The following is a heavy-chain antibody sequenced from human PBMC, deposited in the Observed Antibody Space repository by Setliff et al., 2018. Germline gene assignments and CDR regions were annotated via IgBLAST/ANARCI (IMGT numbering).Heavy chain of an antibody. Sequence: SETLSLTCTVSGGSISSSYWSWIRQPPGKGLEWIGYIYSSGSTNYNPSLKSRVTISVDTSKNQFSLKLSPVTAADTAVYYCARAAKYDSSSYYGLWLDPWGQGTLVTVSS. D-gene: IGHD3-22*01. V-gene: IGHV4-59*01. CDR1: GGSISSSY. CDR3: ARAAKYDSSSYYGLWLDP. CDR2: IYSSGST. J-gene: IGHJ5*02.